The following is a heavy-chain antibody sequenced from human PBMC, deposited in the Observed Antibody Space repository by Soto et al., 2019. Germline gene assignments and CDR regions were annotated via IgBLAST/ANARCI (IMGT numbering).Heavy chain of an antibody. V-gene: IGHV4-38-2*02. CDR2: IYHTGHT. D-gene: IGHD1-1*01. J-gene: IGHJ4*02. Sequence: SETLSLTCTVSNFSISSGYYWGWVRQPPGKGLEWIATIYHTGHTYYNPSLKSRVTISVDTSENQFSLKLRSVTAADTAFYYCARVMAEFSPPGSLDFDFWGRGTLVTVSS. CDR3: ARVMAEFSPPGSLDFDF. CDR1: NFSISSGYY.